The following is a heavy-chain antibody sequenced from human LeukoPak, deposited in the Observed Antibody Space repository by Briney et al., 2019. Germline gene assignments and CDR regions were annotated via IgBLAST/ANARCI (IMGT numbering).Heavy chain of an antibody. J-gene: IGHJ4*02. Sequence: PGGSLRLSCAASGFTFSSYSMNWVRQAPGRGLEWVSSISSSSSYIYYADSVKGRFTISRDNAKNSLYLQMNSLRAEDTAVYYCAKRWSGYGSGSYYFDYWGQGTLVTVSS. CDR2: ISSSSSYI. CDR3: AKRWSGYGSGSYYFDY. CDR1: GFTFSSYS. V-gene: IGHV3-21*01. D-gene: IGHD3-10*01.